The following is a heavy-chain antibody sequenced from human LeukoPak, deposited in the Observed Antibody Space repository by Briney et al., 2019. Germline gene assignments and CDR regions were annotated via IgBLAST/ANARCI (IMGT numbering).Heavy chain of an antibody. Sequence: SETLSLTCTVSGGSISYYYWSWIRQSPGKGLEWIGYIYYGGTTNYNPSLKSRVTISVDTSKNQFSLNLRSLTAADTAVYYCAREMVRDAFDIWGQGTMVTVSS. D-gene: IGHD2-8*01. CDR3: AREMVRDAFDI. J-gene: IGHJ3*02. CDR2: IYYGGTT. V-gene: IGHV4-59*12. CDR1: GGSISYYY.